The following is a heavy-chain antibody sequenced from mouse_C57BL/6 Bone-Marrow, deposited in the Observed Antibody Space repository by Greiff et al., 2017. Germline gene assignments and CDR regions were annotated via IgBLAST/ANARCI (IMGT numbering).Heavy chain of an antibody. D-gene: IGHD2-3*01. CDR2: IYPYNGVS. CDR1: GYSFTGYY. J-gene: IGHJ4*01. Sequence: EVQRVESGPELVKPGASVKISCKASGYSFTGYYMHWVKQSHGNILDWIGYIYPYNGVSSYNQKFKGKATLTVDKSSSAAYMELRSLTSEDSAVYYCAIRDGYYFYYAMDYWGQGTSVTVSS. CDR3: AIRDGYYFYYAMDY. V-gene: IGHV1-31*01.